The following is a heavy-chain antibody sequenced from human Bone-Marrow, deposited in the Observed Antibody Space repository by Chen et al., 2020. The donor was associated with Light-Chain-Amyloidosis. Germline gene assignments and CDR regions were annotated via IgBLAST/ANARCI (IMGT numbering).Heavy chain of an antibody. J-gene: IGHJ4*02. CDR2: IYPDDSDA. CDR3: ARRRDGYNFDY. D-gene: IGHD5-18*01. CDR1: GYTFPNYW. V-gene: IGHV5-51*01. Sequence: EVQLEQSGPEVKKPGESLKISCKGSGYTFPNYWIGWVRQMPGKGLEWMGVIYPDDSDARYSPSFEGKVTISADKSITTAYLQWRSLKASDTAMYYWARRRDGYNFDYWGQGTLVTVSS.